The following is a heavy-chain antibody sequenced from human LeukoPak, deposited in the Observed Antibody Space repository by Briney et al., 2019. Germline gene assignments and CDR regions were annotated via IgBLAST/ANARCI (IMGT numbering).Heavy chain of an antibody. CDR1: GGSISSYY. CDR3: ARGGLGYLNWFDP. D-gene: IGHD5-18*01. J-gene: IGHJ5*02. CDR2: IYYSGST. V-gene: IGHV4-59*01. Sequence: SETLSLTCTVPGGSISSYYWSWIRQPPGKGLEWIGYIYYSGSTNYNPSLKSRVTISVDTSKNQFSLKLSSVTAADTAVYYCARGGLGYLNWFDPWGQGTLVTVSS.